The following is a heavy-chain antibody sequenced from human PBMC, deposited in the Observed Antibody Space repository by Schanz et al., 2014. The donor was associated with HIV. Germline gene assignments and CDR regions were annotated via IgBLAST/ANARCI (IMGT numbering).Heavy chain of an antibody. D-gene: IGHD2-15*01. CDR2: MNNDVSSR. CDR1: GFTFDSYT. J-gene: IGHJ4*02. Sequence: EVQVVDSGGGLVKPGGSLRLSCVVSGFTFDSYTMNWVRQAPGKGLEWVSRMNNDVSSRLYADSVKGRFTISRDNAKNTLYLQMNSLRDEDTAVYYWARRSSDGGYYDNWGQGTLVTVSS. CDR3: ARRSSDGGYYDN. V-gene: IGHV3-74*02.